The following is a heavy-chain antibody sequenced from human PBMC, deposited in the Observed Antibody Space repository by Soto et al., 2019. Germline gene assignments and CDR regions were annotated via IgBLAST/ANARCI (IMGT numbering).Heavy chain of an antibody. CDR3: ASLLLWFGDYQNGYGMDV. D-gene: IGHD3-10*01. V-gene: IGHV3-23*01. CDR2: ISGDAGST. CDR1: GFTFRSFA. Sequence: EVQLLESGGDLVQPGGSLRLSCAASGFTFRSFAIYWVRQAPGKGLEWVSAISGDAGSTYYADSVKGRFTISRDNSKNPLYLQMTSLRAEDTAIYYCASLLLWFGDYQNGYGMDVWGRGTTVTASS. J-gene: IGHJ6*02.